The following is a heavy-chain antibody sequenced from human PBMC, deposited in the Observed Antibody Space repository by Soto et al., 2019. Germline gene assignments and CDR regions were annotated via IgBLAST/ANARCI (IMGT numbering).Heavy chain of an antibody. J-gene: IGHJ4*02. D-gene: IGHD1-20*01. V-gene: IGHV4-31*03. CDR1: GGSISSGGYY. CDR3: AGGGGIKRYFDC. CDR2: IYYSGST. Sequence: SETLSLTCTVSGGSISSGGYYWSWIRQHPGKGLEWIGYIYYSGSTYYNPSLKSRVTISVDTSKNKFSLKLSSVTAADTAVYYCAGGGGIKRYFDCWGQGTRVTVSS.